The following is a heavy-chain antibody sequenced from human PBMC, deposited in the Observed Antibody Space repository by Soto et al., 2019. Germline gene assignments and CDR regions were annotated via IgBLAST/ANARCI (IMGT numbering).Heavy chain of an antibody. V-gene: IGHV3-15*07. Sequence: GGSLRLSCAASGFTFSNAWMNWVRQAPGRGLEWVGRIKSKTDGGTTDYAAPVKGRFTISRDDSKNTLYLQMNSLKTEDTAVYYCTTVYGLELLKHGMDVWGQGTTVSVSS. CDR2: IKSKTDGGTT. J-gene: IGHJ6*02. CDR1: GFTFSNAW. D-gene: IGHD3-10*01. CDR3: TTVYGLELLKHGMDV.